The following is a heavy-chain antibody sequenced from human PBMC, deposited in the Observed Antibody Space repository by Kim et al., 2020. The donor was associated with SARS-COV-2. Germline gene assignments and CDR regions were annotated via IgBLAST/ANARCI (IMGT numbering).Heavy chain of an antibody. Sequence: ASVKVSCKASGYTFTSYAMNWVRQAPGQGLEWMGWINTNTGNPTYAQGFTGRFVFSLDTSVSTAYLQISSLKAEDTAVYYCARQHYYDFWSGYEHYYYYGMDVWGQGTTVTVSS. D-gene: IGHD3-3*01. V-gene: IGHV7-4-1*02. J-gene: IGHJ6*02. CDR2: INTNTGNP. CDR3: ARQHYYDFWSGYEHYYYYGMDV. CDR1: GYTFTSYA.